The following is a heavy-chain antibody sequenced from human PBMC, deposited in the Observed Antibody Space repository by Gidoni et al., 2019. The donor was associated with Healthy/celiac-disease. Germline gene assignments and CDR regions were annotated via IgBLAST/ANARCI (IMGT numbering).Heavy chain of an antibody. V-gene: IGHV2-26*01. CDR3: ARLTYYYESSGFLIMDV. CDR1: GFSLSNARMG. J-gene: IGHJ6*02. Sequence: QVTLKESGPVLLKPTETLTLTCTVSGFSLSNARMGVSWIRQPPGKALEWLEHIFSNDEKSYSTSLKSRLTIAKDTSKSQVDLTMTNMDPVDTATYYCARLTYYYESSGFLIMDVWGQGTTVTVSS. D-gene: IGHD3-22*01. CDR2: IFSNDEK.